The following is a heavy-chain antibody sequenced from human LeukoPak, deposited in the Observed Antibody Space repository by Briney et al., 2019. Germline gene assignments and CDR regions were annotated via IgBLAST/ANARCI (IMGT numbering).Heavy chain of an antibody. CDR2: IYYSGST. CDR1: GGSVSSSRYY. D-gene: IGHD6-6*01. CDR3: AREYSSSSSLGY. Sequence: SETLSLTCPVSGGSVSSSRYYWSWIRQPPGKGLEWIGYIYYSGSTNYNPSLKSRVTISVDTSKNQFSLKLSSVTAADTAVYYCAREYSSSSSLGYWGQGTLVTVSS. V-gene: IGHV4-61*01. J-gene: IGHJ4*02.